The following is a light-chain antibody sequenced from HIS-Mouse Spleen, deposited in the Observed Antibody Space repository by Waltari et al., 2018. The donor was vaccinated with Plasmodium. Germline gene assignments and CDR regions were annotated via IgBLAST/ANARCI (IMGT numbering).Light chain of an antibody. V-gene: IGLV2-11*01. CDR2: DVS. Sequence: QSALTQPRSVSGSPGQSVTISCPGTSSYVGGYNYGSWYQQPPGKAPKLMIYDVSKRPSGVPDRFSGSKSGNTASLTISGLQAEDEADYYCCSYAGSYTYVFGTGTKVTVL. CDR3: CSYAGSYTYV. CDR1: SSYVGGYNY. J-gene: IGLJ1*01.